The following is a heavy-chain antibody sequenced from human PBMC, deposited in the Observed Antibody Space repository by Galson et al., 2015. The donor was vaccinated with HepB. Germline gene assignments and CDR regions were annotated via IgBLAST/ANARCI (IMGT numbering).Heavy chain of an antibody. CDR2: ISYDGSNK. CDR1: GFTFSSYA. Sequence: SLRLSCAASGFTFSSYAMHWVRQAPGKGLEWVAVISYDGSNKYYADSVKGRFTISRDNSKNTLYLQMNSLRAEDTAVYYCARDGTRTIFGVVLPDPFTYYYYGMDVWGQGTTVTVSS. V-gene: IGHV3-30-3*01. D-gene: IGHD3-3*01. J-gene: IGHJ6*02. CDR3: ARDGTRTIFGVVLPDPFTYYYYGMDV.